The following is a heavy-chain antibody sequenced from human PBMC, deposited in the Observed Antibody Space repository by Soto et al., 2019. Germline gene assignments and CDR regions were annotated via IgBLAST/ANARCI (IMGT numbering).Heavy chain of an antibody. J-gene: IGHJ3*02. Sequence: SVKVSCKASGGTFSSYAISWVRQAPGQGLEWMGGIIPIFGTANYAQKFQGRVTITADESTSTAYMELSSLRSEDTAVYYCAREIAVAGTVYAFDIWGQGTMVPVSS. CDR3: AREIAVAGTVYAFDI. CDR2: IIPIFGTA. CDR1: GGTFSSYA. D-gene: IGHD6-19*01. V-gene: IGHV1-69*13.